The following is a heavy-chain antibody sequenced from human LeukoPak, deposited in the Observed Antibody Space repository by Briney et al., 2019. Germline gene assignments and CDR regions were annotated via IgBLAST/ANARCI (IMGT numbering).Heavy chain of an antibody. J-gene: IGHJ2*01. V-gene: IGHV4-4*02. CDR1: GGSISSSNW. CDR2: IYDSGST. D-gene: IGHD3-10*01. CDR3: ATPAGITMVRGRSGGGNYWYIDL. Sequence: SGTLSLTCAVSGGSISSSNWWSWVRQPPGKGLEWIGEIYDSGSTNYNSSRKSRVTISVDECKNQFYLKLRSVTAAAAAVYYCATPAGITMVRGRSGGGNYWYIDLWGRSTLVTASS.